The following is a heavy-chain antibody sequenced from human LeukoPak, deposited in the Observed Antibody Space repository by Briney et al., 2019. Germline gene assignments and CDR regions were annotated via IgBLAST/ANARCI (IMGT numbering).Heavy chain of an antibody. CDR3: ARSEMPTRSDAFDI. J-gene: IGHJ3*02. Sequence: PSETLSLTCTVSGGSISSYCWTWIRQSPGKGLEWIGYIYYSGYTNSNPSLKSRVTISVDTSKNQFSLNLKSVTAADTAVYYCARSEMPTRSDAFDIWGQGTMVSVSS. CDR2: IYYSGYT. V-gene: IGHV4-59*01. CDR1: GGSISSYC. D-gene: IGHD5-24*01.